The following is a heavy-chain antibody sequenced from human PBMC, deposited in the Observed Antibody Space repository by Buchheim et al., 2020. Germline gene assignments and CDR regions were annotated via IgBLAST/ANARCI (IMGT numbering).Heavy chain of an antibody. CDR2: IWYDGSNK. CDR3: ARDPAAGTTFYYYYGMDV. CDR1: GFTFSSYG. J-gene: IGHJ6*02. D-gene: IGHD1-7*01. V-gene: IGHV3-33*08. Sequence: VQLVESGGDLVQPGGSLRLSCAASGFTFSSYGMHWVRQAPGKGLEWVAVIWYDGSNKYYADSVKGRFTISRDNSKNTLYLQMNSLRAEDTAVYYCARDPAAGTTFYYYYGMDVWGQGTT.